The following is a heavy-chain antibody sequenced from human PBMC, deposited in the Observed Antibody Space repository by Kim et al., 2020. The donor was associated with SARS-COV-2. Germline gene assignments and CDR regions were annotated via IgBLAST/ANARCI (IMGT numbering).Heavy chain of an antibody. J-gene: IGHJ4*02. V-gene: IGHV4-59*01. D-gene: IGHD6-13*01. CDR3: ARDEGSSWYCDY. Sequence: NDNPTLKSRVTISVDTSKILFSLKLSSVTAADTAVYYCARDEGSSWYCDYWGQGTLVTVSS.